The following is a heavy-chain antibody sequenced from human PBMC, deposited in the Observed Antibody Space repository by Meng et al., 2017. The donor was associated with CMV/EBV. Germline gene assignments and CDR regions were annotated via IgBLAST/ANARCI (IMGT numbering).Heavy chain of an antibody. CDR3: ARDVGGRGYSAD. V-gene: IGHV3-7*01. J-gene: IGHJ4*02. D-gene: IGHD5-12*01. CDR2: IKQDGTER. CDR1: GFIFSNYW. Sequence: GGSLRLSCAASGFIFSNYWMSWVRQAPGKGLEWVANIKQDGTERYYVDSVKGRFTISRDNAKNPLFLHMNSLTAEDTAVYYCARDVGGRGYSADWGQGTLVTVSS.